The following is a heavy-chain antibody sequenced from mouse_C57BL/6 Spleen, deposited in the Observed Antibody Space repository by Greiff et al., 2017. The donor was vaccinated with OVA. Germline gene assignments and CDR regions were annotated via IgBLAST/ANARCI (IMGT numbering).Heavy chain of an antibody. D-gene: IGHD2-1*01. CDR3: AREGYGNYHDY. CDR1: GYTFTDYY. V-gene: IGHV1-76*01. Sequence: VQVVESGAELVRPGASVKLSCKASGYTFTDYYINWVKQRPGQGLEWIARIYPGSGNTYYNEKFKGKATLTAEKSSSTAYMQLSSLTSEDSAVYFCAREGYGNYHDYWGQGTTLTVSS. J-gene: IGHJ2*01. CDR2: IYPGSGNT.